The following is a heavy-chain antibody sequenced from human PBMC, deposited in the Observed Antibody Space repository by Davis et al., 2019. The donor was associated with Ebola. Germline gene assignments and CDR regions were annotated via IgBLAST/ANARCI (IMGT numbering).Heavy chain of an antibody. J-gene: IGHJ5*02. V-gene: IGHV3-23*01. CDR3: ARDRDSSSWYSGFWFDP. CDR2: ISGSGGST. D-gene: IGHD6-13*01. Sequence: GESLKISCAASGFTFSSYAMSWVRQAPGKGLEWVSAISGSGGSTYYADSVKGRFTISRDNSKNTLYLQMNSLRAEDTAVYYCARDRDSSSWYSGFWFDPWGQGTLVTVSS. CDR1: GFTFSSYA.